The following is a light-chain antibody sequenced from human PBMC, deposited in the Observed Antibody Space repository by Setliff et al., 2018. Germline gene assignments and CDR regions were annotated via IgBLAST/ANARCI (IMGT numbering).Light chain of an antibody. CDR1: QSVLYSSNNKNY. CDR2: WAS. V-gene: IGKV4-1*01. Sequence: DIVMTQSPDSLAVSLGERATINCKSSQSVLYSSNNKNYLAWYQRKPGQPPKLLIYWASTRESGVPDRFSGSGSGTDFTLTISSLQAEDVAVYYCQQYYSTLLTFGPGTKVDIK. J-gene: IGKJ3*01. CDR3: QQYYSTLLT.